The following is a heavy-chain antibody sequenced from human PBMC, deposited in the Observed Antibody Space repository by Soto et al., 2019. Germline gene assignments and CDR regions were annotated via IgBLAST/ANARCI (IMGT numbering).Heavy chain of an antibody. CDR2: VNSDGSTT. Sequence: EVQLVESGGGLVQPGGSLRLSCAASGFTFSSSWMHWVRQVPGKGLVWVSRVNSDGSTTQYADSVRGRFTISRDNAKNTLFLKVNSLTIEDLAVYFCACLPMPPGPYDFWGQGTLVTVSS. CDR3: ACLPMPPGPYDF. J-gene: IGHJ4*02. CDR1: GFTFSSSW. D-gene: IGHD2-2*01. V-gene: IGHV3-74*03.